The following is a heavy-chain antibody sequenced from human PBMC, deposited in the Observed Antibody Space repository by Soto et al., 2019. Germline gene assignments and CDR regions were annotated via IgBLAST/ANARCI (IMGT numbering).Heavy chain of an antibody. Sequence: QAQLVQSGAEMKKPGASVKVSCKATGYTFSAYTMNWVRQAPGQSLEWMGWINAGSGNTKYSQNFQGRVSLTRDTSARTVYMELTGLTSEDTAVYYCARDTETLGPRANDALDIWGQGTMVTVSS. J-gene: IGHJ3*02. CDR3: ARDTETLGPRANDALDI. CDR2: INAGSGNT. CDR1: GYTFSAYT. D-gene: IGHD3-3*02. V-gene: IGHV1-3*01.